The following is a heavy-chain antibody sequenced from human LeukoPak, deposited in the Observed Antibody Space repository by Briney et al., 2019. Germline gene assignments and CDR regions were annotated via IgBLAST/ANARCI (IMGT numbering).Heavy chain of an antibody. D-gene: IGHD6-19*01. Sequence: PSGTLSLTCTVSGGSISSYYWSWIRQPAGKGLEWIGRIYTSGSTNYNPSLKSRVTMSVDTSKNQFSLKLSSVTAADTAVYYCAREQWLVGGDYYFDYWGQGTLVTVSS. CDR1: GGSISSYY. CDR3: AREQWLVGGDYYFDY. V-gene: IGHV4-4*07. J-gene: IGHJ4*02. CDR2: IYTSGST.